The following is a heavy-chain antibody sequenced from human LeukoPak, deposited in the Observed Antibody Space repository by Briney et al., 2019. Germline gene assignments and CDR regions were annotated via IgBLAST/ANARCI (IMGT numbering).Heavy chain of an antibody. CDR1: GFTFSSYE. CDR2: ISSSGSTI. D-gene: IGHD2-15*01. Sequence: GGSLRLSCAASGFTFSSYEMNWVRQAPGKGLEWVSYISSSGSTIYYADSVKGRFTISRDNAKNSLYLQMNSLRAEDTALYYCARRSGGSWYFDYWGQGTLVTVSS. V-gene: IGHV3-48*03. CDR3: ARRSGGSWYFDY. J-gene: IGHJ4*02.